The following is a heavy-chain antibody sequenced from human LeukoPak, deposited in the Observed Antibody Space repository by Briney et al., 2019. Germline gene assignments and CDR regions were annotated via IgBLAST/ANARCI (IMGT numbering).Heavy chain of an antibody. V-gene: IGHV3-48*01. CDR3: ARDRLIAAAGTNWFDP. Sequence: PGGSLRLSCAASGFTFSSYSMNWVRQAPGKGLEWVSYISSSSSTIYYADSVKGRFTISRDNAKNSLYLQMNSLRAEDTAVYYFARDRLIAAAGTNWFDPWGQGTLVTVSS. CDR1: GFTFSSYS. CDR2: ISSSSSTI. D-gene: IGHD6-13*01. J-gene: IGHJ5*02.